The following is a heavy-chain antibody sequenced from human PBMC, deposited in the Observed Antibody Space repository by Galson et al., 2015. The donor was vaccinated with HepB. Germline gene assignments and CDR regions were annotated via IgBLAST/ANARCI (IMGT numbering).Heavy chain of an antibody. V-gene: IGHV3-23*01. CDR2: ISASGST. D-gene: IGHD2-8*01. CDR3: AKGSDCTTTPSCYVDY. CDR1: GFTSTNYA. Sequence: SLRLSCAASGFTSTNYAMTWVRQAPGKGLEWVSDISASGSTYYADSVKGRFAISRDKSKNTLYLQMDSLRADNTAVYYCAKGSDCTTTPSCYVDYWGQGTLVTVSS. J-gene: IGHJ4*02.